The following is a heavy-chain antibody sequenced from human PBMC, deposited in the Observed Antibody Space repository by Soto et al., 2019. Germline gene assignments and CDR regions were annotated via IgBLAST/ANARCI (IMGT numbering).Heavy chain of an antibody. CDR2: IYYSGST. Sequence: QVQLQESGPGLVKPSQTLSLTCTVSGGSISSGGYYWSWIRQHPGKGLEWIGYIYYSGSTYYNPSLQSRVTISVDTSKNQFSLKLSSVTAADTAVYYCARDGFGGTDYYYGMDVWGQGTTVTVSS. CDR3: ARDGFGGTDYYYGMDV. V-gene: IGHV4-31*03. J-gene: IGHJ6*02. D-gene: IGHD3-10*01. CDR1: GGSISSGGYY.